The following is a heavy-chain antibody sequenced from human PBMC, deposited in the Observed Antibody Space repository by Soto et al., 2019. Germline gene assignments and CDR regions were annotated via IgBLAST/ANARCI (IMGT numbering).Heavy chain of an antibody. CDR2: INHSGST. V-gene: IGHV4-34*01. Sequence: SETLSLTCAVYGGSFSGYYWSWIRQPPGKGLEWIGEINHSGSTNYNPSLKSRVTISVDTSKNQFSLKLSSVTAADTAVYYCARGGNYYGSGSYGYWGQGTLVTVSS. D-gene: IGHD3-10*01. J-gene: IGHJ4*02. CDR3: ARGGNYYGSGSYGY. CDR1: GGSFSGYY.